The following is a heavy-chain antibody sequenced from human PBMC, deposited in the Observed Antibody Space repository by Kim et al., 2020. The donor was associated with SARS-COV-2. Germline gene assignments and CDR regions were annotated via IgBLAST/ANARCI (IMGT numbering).Heavy chain of an antibody. CDR1: GGTFSSYA. V-gene: IGHV1-69*13. CDR3: ARDATMNFQVPSQNYYYYGMDV. J-gene: IGHJ6*02. Sequence: SVKVSCKASGGTFSSYAISWVRQAPGQGLEWMGGIFPIFGTANYAQKFQGRVTITADESTSTAYMELSSLRSEDTAVYYCARDATMNFQVPSQNYYYYGMDVWGQGTTVTVSS. D-gene: IGHD3-22*01. CDR2: IFPIFGTA.